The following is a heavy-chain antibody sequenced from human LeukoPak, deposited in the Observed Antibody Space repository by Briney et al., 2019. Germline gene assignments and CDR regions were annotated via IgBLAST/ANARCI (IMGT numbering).Heavy chain of an antibody. Sequence: SETLSLTCAVYGGSFSGYYWSWIRQPPGKGLEWIGEINHSGSTNYNPSLKSRVTISVDTSKNQFSLKLSSVIAADTAVYYCARDGGVAPHNWFDPWGQGTLVTVSS. V-gene: IGHV4-34*01. CDR1: GGSFSGYY. CDR2: INHSGST. CDR3: ARDGGVAPHNWFDP. J-gene: IGHJ5*02. D-gene: IGHD2-8*02.